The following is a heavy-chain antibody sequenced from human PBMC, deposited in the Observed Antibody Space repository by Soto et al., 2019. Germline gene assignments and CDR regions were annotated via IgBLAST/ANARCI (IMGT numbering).Heavy chain of an antibody. Sequence: EVHLVESGGGSVQPGGSLRLSCAASGFTFNSYSMHWVRQAPGKGLEWVSYITASSSAIYYADSVKGRFTISSDNAKNSLSLQMNSLRDEDTAVYYCARGYCNGGSCYPVSYWGQGTLVSVSS. V-gene: IGHV3-48*02. CDR2: ITASSSAI. J-gene: IGHJ4*02. CDR1: GFTFNSYS. CDR3: ARGYCNGGSCYPVSY. D-gene: IGHD2-15*01.